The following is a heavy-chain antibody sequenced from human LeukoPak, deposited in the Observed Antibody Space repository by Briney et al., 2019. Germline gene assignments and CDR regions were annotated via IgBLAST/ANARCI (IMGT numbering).Heavy chain of an antibody. V-gene: IGHV3-21*06. CDR1: GFCFNLVH. Sequence: PGGSLRLSCAASGFCFNLVHMNWVRQAPGKGLEWVSSITSSGTYITYVDSVQGRFTISRDNAKNSLYLQMNSLRVDDTALYYCARASGGWDLDYWGHGTLVTVSS. CDR2: ITSSGTYI. D-gene: IGHD1-26*01. CDR3: ARASGGWDLDY. J-gene: IGHJ4*01.